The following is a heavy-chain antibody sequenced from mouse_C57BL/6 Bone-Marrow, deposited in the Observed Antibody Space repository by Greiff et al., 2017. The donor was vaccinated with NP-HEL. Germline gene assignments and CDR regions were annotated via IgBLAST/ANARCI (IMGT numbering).Heavy chain of an antibody. CDR1: GYTFTSYW. CDR3: ASLYGNYFYWYFDV. Sequence: QVHVKQPGAELVRPGTSVKLSCKASGYTFTSYWMHWVKQRPGQGLEWIGVIDPSDSYTNYNQKFKGKATLTVDTSSSTAYMQLSSLTSEDSAVYYCASLYGNYFYWYFDVWGTGTTVTVSS. D-gene: IGHD2-1*01. J-gene: IGHJ1*03. V-gene: IGHV1-59*01. CDR2: IDPSDSYT.